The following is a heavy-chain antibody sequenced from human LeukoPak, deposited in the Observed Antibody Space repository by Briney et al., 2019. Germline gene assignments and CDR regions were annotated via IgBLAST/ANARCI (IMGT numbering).Heavy chain of an antibody. D-gene: IGHD2-21*02. J-gene: IGHJ4*02. Sequence: GGSLRLSCAASGFTFSNYEMNWVRQAPGKGLEWVSYINERGTTMYYANSVKGRFTISRDNAKNSLYLEVDRLRAEETVVYYCARELTHCGGDCHDYWGQGTLVTVSS. V-gene: IGHV3-48*03. CDR2: INERGTTM. CDR3: ARELTHCGGDCHDY. CDR1: GFTFSNYE.